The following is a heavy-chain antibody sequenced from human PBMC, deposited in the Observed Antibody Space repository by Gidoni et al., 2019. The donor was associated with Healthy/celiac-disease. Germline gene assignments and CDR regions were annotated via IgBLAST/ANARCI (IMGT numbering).Heavy chain of an antibody. CDR3: ARGGAAQGSSWIGGCVHNWFDP. CDR1: GYTFPSYY. CDR2: INPCVGIT. D-gene: IGHD6-13*01. V-gene: IGHV1-46*01. J-gene: IGHJ5*02. Sequence: QVQLVQSGAEVQKSGASVKVSCKASGYTFPSYYLHWVGQAPGQGLEWLGKINPCVGITSYGQKFKGSVTMTRDTSTSTVYMELSSLRSEDTAVYYCARGGAAQGSSWIGGCVHNWFDPWGQGTLVTVSS.